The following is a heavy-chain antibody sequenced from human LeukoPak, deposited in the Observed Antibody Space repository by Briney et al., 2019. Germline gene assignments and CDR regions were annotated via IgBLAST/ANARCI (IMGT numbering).Heavy chain of an antibody. CDR3: ARQGYGGHSRGAADY. V-gene: IGHV1-18*01. J-gene: IGHJ4*02. Sequence: ASVTVSCKASGYTFTNYNINWVRQAPGQGLEWMGWISANNGNRNYALKLQDRVSMTTDTSTSTAYMELRSLRSDDTAVYYCARQGYGGHSRGAADYWGQGTLVTVSS. CDR1: GYTFTNYN. CDR2: ISANNGNR. D-gene: IGHD4-23*01.